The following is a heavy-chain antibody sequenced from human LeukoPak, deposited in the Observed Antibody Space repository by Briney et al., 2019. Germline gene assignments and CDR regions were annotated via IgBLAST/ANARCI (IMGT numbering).Heavy chain of an antibody. V-gene: IGHV4-39*01. CDR2: IYYSGNT. CDR1: GGSISSSSYS. CDR3: ARHKVYGSGSFYFDY. D-gene: IGHD3-10*01. Sequence: SETLSLACSVSGGSISSSSYSWGWIRQPPGKGLEWIGSIYYSGNTQYNPSLKSRVTISVDTSKNQFSLKLSSVTAADTALYYCARHKVYGSGSFYFDYWGQGTLVTVPS. J-gene: IGHJ4*02.